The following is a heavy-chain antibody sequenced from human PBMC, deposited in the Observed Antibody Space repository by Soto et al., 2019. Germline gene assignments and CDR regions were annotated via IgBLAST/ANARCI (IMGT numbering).Heavy chain of an antibody. V-gene: IGHV3-15*07. Sequence: GGSLRLSCAASGFTFSNAWMNWVRQAPGKGLEWVGRIKSKTDGGTTDYAAPVKGRFTISRDDSKNTLYLQMNSLKTEDTAVYYCTTDPESSSWYMALDYWGQGTLVTVSS. D-gene: IGHD6-13*01. CDR1: GFTFSNAW. CDR3: TTDPESSSWYMALDY. J-gene: IGHJ4*02. CDR2: IKSKTDGGTT.